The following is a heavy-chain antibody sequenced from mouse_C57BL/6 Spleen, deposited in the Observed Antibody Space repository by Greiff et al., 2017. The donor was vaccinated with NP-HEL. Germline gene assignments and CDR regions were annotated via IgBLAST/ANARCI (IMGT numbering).Heavy chain of an antibody. Sequence: QVQLQQPGAELVMPGASVKLSCKASGYTFTSYWMHWVKQRPGQGLEWIGEIDPSDSYTKYNQKFKGKSTLTVDKSSSTAYMQLSSLTSEDSAVYYCGLRLVSFAYWGQGTLVTVSA. CDR1: GYTFTSYW. CDR3: GLRLVSFAY. D-gene: IGHD2-4*01. V-gene: IGHV1-69*01. J-gene: IGHJ3*01. CDR2: IDPSDSYT.